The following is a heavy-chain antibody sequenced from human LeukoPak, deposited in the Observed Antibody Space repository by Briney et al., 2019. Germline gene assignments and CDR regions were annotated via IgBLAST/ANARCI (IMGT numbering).Heavy chain of an antibody. J-gene: IGHJ2*01. V-gene: IGHV1-18*01. CDR3: ARVANWAFNWYFTL. CDR1: GYTFTSYG. Sequence: GASVKVSCKASGYTFTSYGISWVRQAPGQGLEWMGWISAYNGNTNYAQRLQGRVTMTTDTSTSTAYMELRSLRSDDTAVYYCARVANWAFNWYFTLWGRGTLVTVSS. D-gene: IGHD7-27*01. CDR2: ISAYNGNT.